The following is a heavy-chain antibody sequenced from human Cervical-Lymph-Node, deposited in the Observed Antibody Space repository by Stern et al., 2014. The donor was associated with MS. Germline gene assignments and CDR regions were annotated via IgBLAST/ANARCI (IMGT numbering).Heavy chain of an antibody. V-gene: IGHV4-61*02. D-gene: IGHD3-16*02. CDR3: ARGYRFFDD. CDR2: MFSSGNT. Sequence: QLVESGPGLVKPSQTLSLTCTVSGGSISSGSYYWSWIRQPAGKRLERIGRMFSSGNTFYNPSLKSRVNISVDTSKNPFSLELSSVTAADTAVYYCARGYRFFDDWGQGTLVTVSS. J-gene: IGHJ4*02. CDR1: GGSISSGSYY.